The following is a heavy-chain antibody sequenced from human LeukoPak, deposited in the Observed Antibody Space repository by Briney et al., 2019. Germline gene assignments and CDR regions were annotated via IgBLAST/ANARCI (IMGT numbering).Heavy chain of an antibody. D-gene: IGHD6-13*01. CDR2: IYYSGST. Sequence: SETLSLTCTVSGGSISSSSYYWGWIRQPPGKGLEWIGSIYYSGSTYYNPSLKSRVTISVDTSKNQFSLKLSSVTAADTAVCYCATYSSSWYSYAFDIWGQGTMVTVSS. J-gene: IGHJ3*02. CDR1: GGSISSSSYY. CDR3: ATYSSSWYSYAFDI. V-gene: IGHV4-39*01.